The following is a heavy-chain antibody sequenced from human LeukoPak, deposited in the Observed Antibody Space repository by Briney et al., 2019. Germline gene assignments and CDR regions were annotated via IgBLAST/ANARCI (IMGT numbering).Heavy chain of an antibody. CDR1: GYTFTSYD. J-gene: IGHJ4*02. Sequence: GASVKVSCKASGYTFTSYDINWVRQATGQGLEWMGWMNPNSGNTGYAQKFQGRVTMTRDTSISTAYMELSRLRSDDTAVYYCARERRFSGRPRYYFDYWGQGTLVTVSS. D-gene: IGHD6-19*01. CDR2: MNPNSGNT. CDR3: ARERRFSGRPRYYFDY. V-gene: IGHV1-8*01.